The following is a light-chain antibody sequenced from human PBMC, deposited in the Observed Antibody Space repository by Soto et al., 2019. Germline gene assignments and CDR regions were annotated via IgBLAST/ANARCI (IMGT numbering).Light chain of an antibody. CDR1: SSNLGNNY. CDR2: ANN. V-gene: IGLV1-51*01. Sequence: QSVLTQPPSVSAAPGQKVTSSCSASSSNLGNNYVSWYQQLPGTAAKLLIYANNKRPSGIPDRFSGSKSGTSATLGITGLQTGDEADYYCGAWDSRLSAGLVGGGT. CDR3: GAWDSRLSAGL. J-gene: IGLJ2*01.